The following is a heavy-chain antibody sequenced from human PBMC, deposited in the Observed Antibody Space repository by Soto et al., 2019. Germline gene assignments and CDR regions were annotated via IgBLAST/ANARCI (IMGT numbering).Heavy chain of an antibody. CDR1: GYTFTSYY. V-gene: IGHV1-46*01. J-gene: IGHJ2*01. CDR3: ARDRKKNYDFWSGYGNLYFDL. CDR2: INPSGGST. D-gene: IGHD3-3*01. Sequence: QVQLVQSGAEVKKPGASVKVSCKASGYTFTSYYMHWVRQAPGQGLEWMGIINPSGGSTSYAQKFQGRVTMTRGTSTSTVYMELSSLRSEDTAVYYCARDRKKNYDFWSGYGNLYFDLWGRGTLVTVSS.